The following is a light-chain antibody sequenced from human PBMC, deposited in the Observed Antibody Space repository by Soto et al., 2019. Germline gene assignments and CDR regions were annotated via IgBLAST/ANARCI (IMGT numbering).Light chain of an antibody. CDR3: QQYGSSPQT. Sequence: EIVLTQSPGTLSLSPGERATISCRASQSVSSSYLAWYQQKPGQAPRLLIYGASSRATGIPDRFSGSGSGTDFTLIISRLEPEDFAVYYCQQYGSSPQTFGQGTKVDIK. CDR1: QSVSSSY. V-gene: IGKV3-20*01. J-gene: IGKJ1*01. CDR2: GAS.